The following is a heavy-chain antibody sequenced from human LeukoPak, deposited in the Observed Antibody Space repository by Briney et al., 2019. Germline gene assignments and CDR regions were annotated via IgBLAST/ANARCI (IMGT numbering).Heavy chain of an antibody. CDR3: ATAGQHSSGWGTV. CDR1: GYTLTELS. CDR2: FDPEDGET. V-gene: IGHV1-24*01. J-gene: IGHJ4*02. Sequence: ASVTLSFTVSGYTLTELSMHWVRQAPGKGREWMGGFDPEDGETIYAQKFQGRVTMTEDTSTDTAYMELSSLRSEDTAVYYCATAGQHSSGWGTVWGQGTLVTVSS. D-gene: IGHD6-19*01.